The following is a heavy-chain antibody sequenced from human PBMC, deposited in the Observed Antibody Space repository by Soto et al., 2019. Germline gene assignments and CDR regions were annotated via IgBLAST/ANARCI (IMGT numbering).Heavy chain of an antibody. Sequence: QVQLVQSGAEVKKPGSSVKVSCKASGGTFSRYAISWVRQAPGQGLEWMGGIIPILGTANYAERFQGRVTINADESTNTAYMDLSSLRSEDTAVYYCARVVATRPDYHYYGMDVWGQGTTVTVSS. V-gene: IGHV1-69*01. CDR2: IIPILGTA. CDR1: GGTFSRYA. D-gene: IGHD2-2*01. J-gene: IGHJ6*02. CDR3: ARVVATRPDYHYYGMDV.